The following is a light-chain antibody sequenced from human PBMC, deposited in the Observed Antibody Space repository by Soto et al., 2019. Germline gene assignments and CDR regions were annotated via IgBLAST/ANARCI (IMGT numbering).Light chain of an antibody. CDR3: VAWDDSLNGYVV. Sequence: SLLTKPPSASGTPGQRVTISCSGSSSNIGSNTVNWYQQLPGTAPKLVIYSNNQRPSGVPDRFSGSKSGTSASLAISGLQSEDEADYYCVAWDDSLNGYVVFGGGTKVTVL. J-gene: IGLJ2*01. CDR2: SNN. V-gene: IGLV1-44*01. CDR1: SSNIGSNT.